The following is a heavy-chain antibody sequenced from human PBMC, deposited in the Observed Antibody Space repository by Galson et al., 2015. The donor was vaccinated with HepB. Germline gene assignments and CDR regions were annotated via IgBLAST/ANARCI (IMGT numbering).Heavy chain of an antibody. CDR1: GFTFSSYA. Sequence: SLRLSCAASGFTFSSYAMNWVHQAPGKGLEWISGISGNGRDTYYADFAKGRFTISRDNSRNTVSLQMNSLRAEDTAVYYCVKEPRTTVETPTPSGWGQGTLVTVSS. CDR2: ISGNGRDT. V-gene: IGHV3-23*01. CDR3: VKEPRTTVETPTPSG. D-gene: IGHD4-23*01. J-gene: IGHJ4*02.